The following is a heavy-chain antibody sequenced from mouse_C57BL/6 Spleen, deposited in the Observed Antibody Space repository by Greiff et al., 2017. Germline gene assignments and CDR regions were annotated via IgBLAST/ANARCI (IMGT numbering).Heavy chain of an antibody. CDR3: ATLTWVY. CDR2: TDPSDSYT. CDR1: GYTFTSYW. D-gene: IGHD4-1*01. Sequence: QVQLQQPGAELVKPGASVTLSCKASGYTFTSYWMQWVKQRPGQGLEWIGETDPSDSYTNYNQKFKGKATLTVDTSSSTAYMQLSSLTSEDSAVYYCATLTWVYWGQGTTLTVSS. V-gene: IGHV1-50*01. J-gene: IGHJ2*01.